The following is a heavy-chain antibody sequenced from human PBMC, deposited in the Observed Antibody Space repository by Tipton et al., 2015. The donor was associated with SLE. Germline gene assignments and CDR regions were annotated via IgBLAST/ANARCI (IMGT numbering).Heavy chain of an antibody. V-gene: IGHV4-34*01. D-gene: IGHD4-23*01. CDR2: ITRRGKT. CDR1: RGSFSGYY. Sequence: TLSLTCAVYRGSFSGYYWSWIRQPPGKGLEWIGEITRRGKTNYNPSLKSRVTISVDTSKNQFSLNLRSVTAADTAVYYCARGGTGDGRNPFDPWGQGTLVTVSS. CDR3: ARGGTGDGRNPFDP. J-gene: IGHJ5*02.